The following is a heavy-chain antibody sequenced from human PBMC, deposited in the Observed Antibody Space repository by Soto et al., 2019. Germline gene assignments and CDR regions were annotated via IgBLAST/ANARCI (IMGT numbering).Heavy chain of an antibody. D-gene: IGHD2-2*01. J-gene: IGHJ4*02. CDR3: ARACSSNSCYDVFDH. Sequence: SETLSLTCTVSGGSISSYYWSWIRQPAGKGLEWIGRIYTSGSTNYNPSLKSRVTMSVDTSKNQFSLKLSSVTAADTAVYYCARACSSNSCYDVFDHWGQGTLVTVSS. CDR2: IYTSGST. V-gene: IGHV4-4*07. CDR1: GGSISSYY.